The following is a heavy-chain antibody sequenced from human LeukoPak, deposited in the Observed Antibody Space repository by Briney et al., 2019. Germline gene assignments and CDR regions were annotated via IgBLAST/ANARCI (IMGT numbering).Heavy chain of an antibody. V-gene: IGHV2-5*01. CDR3: AHIRFLEWTVKRFDP. J-gene: IGHJ5*02. CDR2: INWNDNE. D-gene: IGHD3-3*01. Sequence: SGPTLVKPTQTLTLTCTFSGFSLSTSGVGVGWIRQPPGKALEWLALINWNDNERYSPSLKNRVTITKDTSKSQVVLTMTNMDPVDTGTYFCAHIRFLEWTVKRFDPWGQGTLVTVSS. CDR1: GFSLSTSGVG.